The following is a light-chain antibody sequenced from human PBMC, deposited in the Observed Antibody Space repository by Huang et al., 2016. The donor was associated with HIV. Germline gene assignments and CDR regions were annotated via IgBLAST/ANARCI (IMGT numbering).Light chain of an antibody. CDR1: QSIGTS. J-gene: IGKJ4*01. V-gene: IGKV6D-21*02. CDR2: YAS. CDR3: LQSRSLPVT. Sequence: EIVLTQSPDFQSVAPKEKVTITCRASQSIGTSLHWYQQKPDQYPNLLIRYASESMSGVPARFSGGGSGTVFTLTINSLEAEDAAAYFCLQSRSLPVTFGGGTKVEIK.